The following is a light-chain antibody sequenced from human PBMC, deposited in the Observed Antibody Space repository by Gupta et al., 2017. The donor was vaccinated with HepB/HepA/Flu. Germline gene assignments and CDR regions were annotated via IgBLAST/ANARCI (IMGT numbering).Light chain of an antibody. CDR1: QSISNW. CDR3: QQYNDYSRT. Sequence: DIQMTQSPSTPSAFVRDRVTITCRASQSISNWLAWYQQKPGKAPKLLIYKASSLESGVPSRFSGSGSGTEFTLTISSLQPDDFATYYCQQYNDYSRTFGQGTKVEIK. J-gene: IGKJ1*01. V-gene: IGKV1-5*03. CDR2: KAS.